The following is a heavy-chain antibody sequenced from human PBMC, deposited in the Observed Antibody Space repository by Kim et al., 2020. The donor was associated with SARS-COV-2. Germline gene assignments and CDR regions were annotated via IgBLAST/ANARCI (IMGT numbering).Heavy chain of an antibody. D-gene: IGHD6-13*01. Sequence: GSTNSNPSLKRRVTISVDKSKNQFSLKLSSVTAADTAVYYCARMVGQQPPYWGQGTLVTVSS. CDR2: GST. J-gene: IGHJ4*02. V-gene: IGHV4-4*02. CDR3: ARMVGQQPPY.